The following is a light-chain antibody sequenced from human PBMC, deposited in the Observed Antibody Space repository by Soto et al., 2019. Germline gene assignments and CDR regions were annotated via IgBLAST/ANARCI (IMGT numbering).Light chain of an antibody. CDR1: ISDVGGYDS. Sequence: QSALTQPASVSGSPGQSITISCTGTISDVGGYDSVSWYQQHPGKAPKLVIYGVNYRPSGVSHRFSGSKSGNTASLTISGLQTDDEADYYCTSDTMSTTYVFGTGTKLTVL. CDR2: GVN. CDR3: TSDTMSTTYV. J-gene: IGLJ1*01. V-gene: IGLV2-14*03.